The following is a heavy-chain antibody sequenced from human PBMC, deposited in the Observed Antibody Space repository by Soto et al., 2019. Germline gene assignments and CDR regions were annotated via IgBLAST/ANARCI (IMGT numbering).Heavy chain of an antibody. V-gene: IGHV3-30-3*01. CDR2: ISYDGSNK. D-gene: IGHD1-26*01. J-gene: IGHJ4*02. Sequence: GGSLRLSCAASGFTFSSYAMHWVRQAPGKGLEWVAVISYDGSNKYYADSVKGRFTISRDNSKNTLYLQMNSLRAEDTAVYYCARAISAGAIFDYWGQGTLVTVSS. CDR1: GFTFSSYA. CDR3: ARAISAGAIFDY.